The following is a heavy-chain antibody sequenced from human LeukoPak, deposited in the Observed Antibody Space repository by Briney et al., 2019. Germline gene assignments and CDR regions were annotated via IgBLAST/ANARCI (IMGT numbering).Heavy chain of an antibody. Sequence: GESLRLSCVASGFTFTNHPMNWVRQAPGKGLEWISYIGGDGIAFYADSVKGRFTASKDDARKSMYLQMNSLRVEDTAVYYCAKDRANWAIDDWGQGTQVTVSS. J-gene: IGHJ4*02. CDR2: IGGDGIA. D-gene: IGHD3-16*01. CDR3: AKDRANWAIDD. V-gene: IGHV3-48*04. CDR1: GFTFTNHP.